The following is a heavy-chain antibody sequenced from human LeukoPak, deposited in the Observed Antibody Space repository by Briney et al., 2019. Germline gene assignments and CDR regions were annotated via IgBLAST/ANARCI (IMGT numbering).Heavy chain of an antibody. D-gene: IGHD3-10*01. J-gene: IGHJ4*02. CDR2: INWNGGST. V-gene: IGHV3-20*04. CDR1: GFTFSSYG. Sequence: GRSLRLSCAASGFTFSSYGMHWVRQAPGKGLEWVSGINWNGGSTGYADSVKGRFTISRDNAKNSLYLQMNSLRAEDTALYYCARGRFGYYFDYWGQGTLVTVSS. CDR3: ARGRFGYYFDY.